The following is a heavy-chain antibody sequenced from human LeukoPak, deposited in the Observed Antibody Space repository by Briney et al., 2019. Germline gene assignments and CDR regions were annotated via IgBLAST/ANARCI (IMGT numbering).Heavy chain of an antibody. CDR3: ASEIGYCSSTSCYYYYYNMDV. CDR2: IYTSGST. CDR1: GGSISSYY. D-gene: IGHD2-2*01. J-gene: IGHJ6*03. V-gene: IGHV4-4*07. Sequence: SETLSLTCTVSGGSISSYYWSWIRQPAGKGLEWIGRIYTSGSTNYNPSLKSRVTISVDKSKNQFSLKLSSVTAADTAVYYCASEIGYCSSTSCYYYYYNMDVWGKGTTVTVSS.